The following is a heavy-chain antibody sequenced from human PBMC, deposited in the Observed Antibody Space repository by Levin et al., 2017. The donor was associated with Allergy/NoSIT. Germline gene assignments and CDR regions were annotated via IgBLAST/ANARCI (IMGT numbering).Heavy chain of an antibody. D-gene: IGHD3-22*01. Sequence: SQTLSLTCTVSGGSISSGDYYWSWIRQPPGPGLEWIGYIYYSGGTYYNPSLKSRVTISVDTSKNQFSLKLSSVTAADTAVYYCARGDYYDSSGRLDYWGQGTLVTVSS. CDR1: GGSISSGDYY. V-gene: IGHV4-30-4*01. J-gene: IGHJ4*02. CDR2: IYYSGGT. CDR3: ARGDYYDSSGRLDY.